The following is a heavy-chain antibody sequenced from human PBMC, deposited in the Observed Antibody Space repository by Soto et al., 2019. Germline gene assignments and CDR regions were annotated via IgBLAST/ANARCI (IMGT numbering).Heavy chain of an antibody. CDR1: GGSINSDGYY. CDR3: ARDSLDSSGNFKRHPDAFDV. CDR2: IHYSGNT. D-gene: IGHD3-22*01. V-gene: IGHV4-31*03. J-gene: IGHJ3*01. Sequence: QVQLQESGPGLVKPSQTLSLTCTVSGGSINSDGYYWSWIRQHPGKGLEWIGYIHYSGNTYYNPSLKSRITISIDTSKNQFSLQLSSVTVADTAVYFCARDSLDSSGNFKRHPDAFDVWGQGTGVAVSS.